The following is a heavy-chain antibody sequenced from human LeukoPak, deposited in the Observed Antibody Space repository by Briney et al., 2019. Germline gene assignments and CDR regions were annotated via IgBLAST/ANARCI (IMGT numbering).Heavy chain of an antibody. CDR3: AKNRWGSVATPDS. Sequence: PGESLRLSCAASGFTFSSYGMSWVRQAPGKGLEWVSAISGSGGSTYYADSVKGRFTISRDNSKNTLYLQMNSLAIEDTAIYYCAKNRWGSVATPDSWGQGTVVTVSS. CDR1: GFTFSSYG. J-gene: IGHJ4*02. D-gene: IGHD5-12*01. CDR2: ISGSGGST. V-gene: IGHV3-23*01.